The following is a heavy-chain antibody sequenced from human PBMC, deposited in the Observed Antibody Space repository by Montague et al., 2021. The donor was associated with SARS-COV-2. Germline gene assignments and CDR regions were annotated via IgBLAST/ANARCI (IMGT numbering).Heavy chain of an antibody. CDR3: ARDGVQFGDWPYYFAF. V-gene: IGHV3-21*01. CDR1: GFTFNTYS. CDR2: ISSSGTYI. D-gene: IGHD2-21*02. Sequence: YLRLSCAASGFTFNTYSMHWVRRAPGKGLEWVSSISSSGTYIYYADSVRGRFTISRDNAHNSLSLQLNSLRPEDTALYYCARDGVQFGDWPYYFAFWGQGTLASVSS. J-gene: IGHJ4*02.